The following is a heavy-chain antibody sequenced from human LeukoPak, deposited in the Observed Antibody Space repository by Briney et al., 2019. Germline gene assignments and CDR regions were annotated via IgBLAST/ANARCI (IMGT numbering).Heavy chain of an antibody. Sequence: SETLSLTCTVSGGSISSYYWSWIRQPPGKGLEWIGYIYYSGSTNYNPSLKSRVTISVDTSKNQFSLKLSSVTAADTAVYYCAREGPGRFGAPGPNVYSIDYWGQGTLVTVSS. D-gene: IGHD3-10*01. CDR3: AREGPGRFGAPGPNVYSIDY. CDR1: GGSISSYY. V-gene: IGHV4-59*01. CDR2: IYYSGST. J-gene: IGHJ4*02.